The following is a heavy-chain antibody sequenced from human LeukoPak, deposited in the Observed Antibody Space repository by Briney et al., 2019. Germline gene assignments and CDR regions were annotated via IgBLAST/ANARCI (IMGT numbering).Heavy chain of an antibody. CDR1: GFTFSSYG. V-gene: IGHV3-30*18. D-gene: IGHD3-22*01. CDR3: AKDWDSSGDYHYYYMDV. J-gene: IGHJ6*03. Sequence: PGGSLRLSCAASGFTFSSYGMHWVRQAPGKGLEWVSVISYDGSNKYYADSVKGRFTISRDNSKNTLYLQMNSLRAEDTAVYYCAKDWDSSGDYHYYYMDVWGKGTTVTVSS. CDR2: ISYDGSNK.